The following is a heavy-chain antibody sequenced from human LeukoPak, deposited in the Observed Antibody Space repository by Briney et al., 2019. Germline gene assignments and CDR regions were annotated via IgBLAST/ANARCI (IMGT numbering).Heavy chain of an antibody. CDR3: ARVADYDFWSTIYPPNRLQFAY. CDR1: GGSFSGYS. D-gene: IGHD3-3*01. Sequence: PSGTLSLTCAVYGGSFSGYSWTWIRQPPGKGLEWIGEINHSGSTNYNPSLKSRVTISENTSKNQISLKLSSVTAAGTAVYYCARVADYDFWSTIYPPNRLQFAYWGEGTLVTASS. J-gene: IGHJ4*02. CDR2: INHSGST. V-gene: IGHV4-34*01.